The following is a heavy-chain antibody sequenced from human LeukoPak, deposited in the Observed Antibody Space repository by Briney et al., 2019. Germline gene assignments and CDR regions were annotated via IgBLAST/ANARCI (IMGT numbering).Heavy chain of an antibody. J-gene: IGHJ3*02. Sequence: GESLKISCKGSGYSFTSYWIGWVRQMPGKGLEGMGIIYPGDSDTRYSPSFQGQVTISADKSISTAYLQWSSLKASDTAMYYCARLVVVAHDAFDIWGQGTMVTVSS. V-gene: IGHV5-51*01. CDR1: GYSFTSYW. D-gene: IGHD2-15*01. CDR3: ARLVVVAHDAFDI. CDR2: IYPGDSDT.